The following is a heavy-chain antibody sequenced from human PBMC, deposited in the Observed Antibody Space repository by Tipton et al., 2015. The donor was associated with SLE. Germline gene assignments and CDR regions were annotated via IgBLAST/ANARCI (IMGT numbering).Heavy chain of an antibody. V-gene: IGHV3-23*01. CDR3: ARSPVDYWNGYSA. J-gene: IGHJ4*02. CDR2: ITGSGDRT. CDR1: GFTFSNYA. D-gene: IGHD3-3*01. Sequence: SLRLSCAASGFTFSNYAMSWVRQAPGKGLEWGSAITGSGDRTYYIDSVKGRFTISRDNSKNSLYLQMSGLRAEDTAVYYCARSPVDYWNGYSAWGQGTLVAVSS.